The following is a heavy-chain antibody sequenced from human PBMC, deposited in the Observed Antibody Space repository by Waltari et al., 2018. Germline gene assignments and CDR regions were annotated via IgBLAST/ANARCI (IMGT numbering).Heavy chain of an antibody. CDR1: GGTFSSYA. CDR2: IIPICGTA. V-gene: IGHV1-69*08. D-gene: IGHD4-17*01. CDR3: AREVTVTHEGYYGMDV. Sequence: QVQLVQSGAEVKKPGSSVKVSCTASGGTFSSYAISGVRQAPGQRLEWMGRIIPICGTANYAQKFQGRVTITADKSTSTAYMELSSLRSEDTAVYYCAREVTVTHEGYYGMDVWGQGTTVTVSS. J-gene: IGHJ6*02.